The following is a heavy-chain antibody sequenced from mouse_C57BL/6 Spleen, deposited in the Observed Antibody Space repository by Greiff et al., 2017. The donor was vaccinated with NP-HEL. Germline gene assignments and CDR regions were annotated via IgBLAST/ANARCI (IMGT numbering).Heavy chain of an antibody. J-gene: IGHJ1*03. CDR2: IDPETGGT. CDR1: GYTFTDYE. V-gene: IGHV1-15*01. Sequence: VQLQQSGAELVRPGASVTLSCKASGYTFTDYEMHWVKQTPVHGLEWIGAIDPETGGTAYNQKFKGKAILTADKSSRTAYMELRSLTSGDSAVYYCTSGGYFDVWGKGTTVTVSS. CDR3: TSGGYFDV.